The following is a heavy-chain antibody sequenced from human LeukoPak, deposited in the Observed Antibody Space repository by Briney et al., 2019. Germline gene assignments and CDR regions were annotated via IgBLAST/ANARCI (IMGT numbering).Heavy chain of an antibody. CDR3: ARDRDVWGSYRYDVPFDY. CDR1: GGSISNYY. V-gene: IGHV4-4*07. Sequence: SETLSLTCTVSGGSISNYYWSWIRQSAGKGLEWIGRIYTSGSTNYNPSLKSRVTMSVDTSKNQFSLKLSSVTAADTAVYYCARDRDVWGSYRYDVPFDYWGQGTLVTVSS. CDR2: IYTSGST. D-gene: IGHD3-16*02. J-gene: IGHJ4*02.